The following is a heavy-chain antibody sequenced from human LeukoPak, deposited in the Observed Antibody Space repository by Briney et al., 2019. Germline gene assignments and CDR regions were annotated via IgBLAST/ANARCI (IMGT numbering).Heavy chain of an antibody. CDR2: TYHSGSA. CDR1: GYSITTGYY. Sequence: SETLSLTCTVSGYSITTGYYWGWIRQPPGKGLEWIGGTYHSGSAYYNPSLKSRVTISVDTSKNQFSLKLSSVTAADTAVYYCARHGYYDYVWGSYRSVPNPLFDYWGQGTLVTVSS. D-gene: IGHD3-16*02. V-gene: IGHV4-38-2*02. J-gene: IGHJ4*02. CDR3: ARHGYYDYVWGSYRSVPNPLFDY.